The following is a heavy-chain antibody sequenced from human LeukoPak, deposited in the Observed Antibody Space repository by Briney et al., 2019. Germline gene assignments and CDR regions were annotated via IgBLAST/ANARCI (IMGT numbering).Heavy chain of an antibody. CDR3: ARDLGIVGATFGNDY. CDR2: INPSGGST. CDR1: GYTFTSYY. V-gene: IGHV1-46*01. Sequence: ASVKVSCKASGYTFTSYYMRWVRQAPGQGLEWMGIINPSGGSTSYAQKFQGRVTMTRDTSTSTVYMELSSLRSEDTAVYYCARDLGIVGATFGNDYWGQGTLVTVSS. D-gene: IGHD1-26*01. J-gene: IGHJ4*02.